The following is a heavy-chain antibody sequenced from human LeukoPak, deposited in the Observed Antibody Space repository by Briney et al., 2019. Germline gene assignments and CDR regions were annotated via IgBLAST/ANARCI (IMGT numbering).Heavy chain of an antibody. CDR3: AKDSRNLPFDY. CDR1: GFTFSGSG. J-gene: IGHJ4*02. Sequence: PGGSLRLSCAASGFTFSGSGMHWVRQAPGKGLEWVAFIRSDGYNKYYADSVKGRFTISRDNSKNTLYLQMNSLRAEDTAMYYCAKDSRNLPFDYWGQGTLVTVSS. V-gene: IGHV3-30*02. D-gene: IGHD1-14*01. CDR2: IRSDGYNK.